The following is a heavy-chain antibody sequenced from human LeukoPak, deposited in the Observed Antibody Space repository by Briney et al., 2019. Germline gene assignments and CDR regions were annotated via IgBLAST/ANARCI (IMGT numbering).Heavy chain of an antibody. CDR3: ARESSSWYVGYFDY. V-gene: IGHV1-3*03. CDR2: INAGNGNT. D-gene: IGHD6-13*01. Sequence: GASVKVSCKASGYTFTSYAMHWVRQAPGQRLEWMGWINAGNGNTKYSQEFQGRVTITRDTSASTAYMELSSLRSEDMAVYYCARESSSWYVGYFDYWGQGTLVTVSS. CDR1: GYTFTSYA. J-gene: IGHJ4*02.